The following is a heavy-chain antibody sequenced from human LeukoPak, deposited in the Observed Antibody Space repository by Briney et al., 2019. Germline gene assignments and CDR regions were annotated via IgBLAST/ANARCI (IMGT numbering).Heavy chain of an antibody. Sequence: PGGSLRLSCAASGFTFSSYAMHWVRQAPGKGLQWVAAISSDGSIEYYADSVKGRFTISRDNSQNTVYLQMNSLRVEDTALYHCARDIRGGTNEEGTYWGQGTLVTVST. CDR1: GFTFSSYA. CDR3: ARDIRGGTNEEGTY. V-gene: IGHV3-30*04. D-gene: IGHD1-1*01. J-gene: IGHJ4*02. CDR2: ISSDGSIE.